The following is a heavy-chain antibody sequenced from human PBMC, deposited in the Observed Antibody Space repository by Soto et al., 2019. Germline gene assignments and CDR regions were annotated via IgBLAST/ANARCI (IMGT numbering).Heavy chain of an antibody. CDR1: GGSISSGGYY. CDR3: ARPVVGGYYPIDY. D-gene: IGHD3-22*01. J-gene: IGHJ4*02. V-gene: IGHV4-31*03. CDR2: IYYSGST. Sequence: QVQLQESGPGLVKPSQTLSLTCTVSGGSISSGGYYWSWIRQHPGKGLEWIGYIYYSGSTYYNPSLKSRVNISVDTSKNQFSLKLSSVTAADTAVYYCARPVVGGYYPIDYWGQGTLVTVSS.